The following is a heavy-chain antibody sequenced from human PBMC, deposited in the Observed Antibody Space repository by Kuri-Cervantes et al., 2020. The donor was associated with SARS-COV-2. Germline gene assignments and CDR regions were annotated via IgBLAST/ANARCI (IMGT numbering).Heavy chain of an antibody. V-gene: IGHV3-9*01. Sequence: LKISCAASGFTFDDYAMHWVRQAPGKGLEWVSGISWNSGSIGYADSVKGRFTISRDNAKNSLYLQMNSLRAEDTALYYCAKDIRSSGWSIDYWGQGTLVTVSS. J-gene: IGHJ4*02. CDR1: GFTFDDYA. CDR3: AKDIRSSGWSIDY. D-gene: IGHD6-19*01. CDR2: ISWNSGSI.